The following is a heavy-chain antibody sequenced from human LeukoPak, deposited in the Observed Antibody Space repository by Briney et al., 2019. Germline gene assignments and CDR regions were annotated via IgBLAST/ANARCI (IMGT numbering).Heavy chain of an antibody. Sequence: GGSLRHSCAASGFTFSSYAMSWVRQAPGKGLEWVSAISGSGGSTYYADSVKGRFTISRDNSKNTLYLQMYSLRAEDTAVYYCAKDVAAAGPPLDYWGQGTLVTVSS. V-gene: IGHV3-23*01. D-gene: IGHD6-13*01. CDR3: AKDVAAAGPPLDY. J-gene: IGHJ4*02. CDR2: ISGSGGST. CDR1: GFTFSSYA.